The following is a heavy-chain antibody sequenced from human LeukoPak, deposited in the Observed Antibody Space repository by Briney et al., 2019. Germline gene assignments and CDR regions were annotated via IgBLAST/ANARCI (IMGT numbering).Heavy chain of an antibody. Sequence: GGSLRLSCAASGFTVSSNYMSWVRQAPGKGLEWVSVIYSGGSTYYADSVKGRFTISRDNSKNTLYLQMNSLRAEDTAVYYCARDRRTYYYDSSGYSSGDYFDYWGQGTLVTVSS. J-gene: IGHJ4*02. D-gene: IGHD3-22*01. CDR2: IYSGGST. CDR1: GFTVSSNY. CDR3: ARDRRTYYYDSSGYSSGDYFDY. V-gene: IGHV3-66*01.